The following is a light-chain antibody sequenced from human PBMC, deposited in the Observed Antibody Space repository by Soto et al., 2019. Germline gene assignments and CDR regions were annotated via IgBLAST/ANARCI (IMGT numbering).Light chain of an antibody. Sequence: DIQMSQSPSSLSASVGDRVTITCRASRGISNYLAWYQQKPGKVPKLLIYAASTLQSGVPSRFSGSGSGTDFTLTISSLQPEDVATYYCQKYNSAPATFGPGTKVDIK. CDR3: QKYNSAPAT. CDR1: RGISNY. V-gene: IGKV1-27*01. CDR2: AAS. J-gene: IGKJ3*01.